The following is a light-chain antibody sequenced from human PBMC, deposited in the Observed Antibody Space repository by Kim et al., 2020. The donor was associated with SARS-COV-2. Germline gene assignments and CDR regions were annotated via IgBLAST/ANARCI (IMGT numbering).Light chain of an antibody. CDR1: QSVSGN. V-gene: IGKV3-15*01. Sequence: VSPGERAARSCRASQSVSGNLAWYQQKPGQAPRLLIYGASTRATGIPARLSGSGSGTEFTLSISSLQSEDFAVYYCQQYNNWPLTFGGGTKVDIK. CDR3: QQYNNWPLT. CDR2: GAS. J-gene: IGKJ4*01.